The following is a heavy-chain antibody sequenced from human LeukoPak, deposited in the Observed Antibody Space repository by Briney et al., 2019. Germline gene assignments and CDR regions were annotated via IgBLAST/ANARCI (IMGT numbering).Heavy chain of an antibody. CDR3: ARDLWQQQTPLFDY. Sequence: SVKVSCKTSGGTFSTYAISWVRQAPGQGLEWMGRIIPGLDIEGSAQKFQGRVTITADKSTNTAYMELSNLTSRDTAVYYCARDLWQQQTPLFDYWGQGTLVTVSP. CDR1: GGTFSTYA. CDR2: IIPGLDIE. D-gene: IGHD2-21*01. V-gene: IGHV1-69*04. J-gene: IGHJ4*02.